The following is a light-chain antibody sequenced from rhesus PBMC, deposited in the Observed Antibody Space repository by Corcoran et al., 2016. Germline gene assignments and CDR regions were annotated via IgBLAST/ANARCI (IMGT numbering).Light chain of an antibody. CDR3: LHYKTSPHN. CDR2: KAA. V-gene: IGKV1-22*01. CDR1: QNMESG. J-gene: IGKJ2*01. Sequence: DIQMTQSPSSLSASVGDTVTITSRASQNMESGLDWYQQKPGKAPKLLIYKAAILQAGDPSRSSGTGSGTYFTLPLSSLQPEDFAVYYSLHYKTSPHNFGQGTRLEIK.